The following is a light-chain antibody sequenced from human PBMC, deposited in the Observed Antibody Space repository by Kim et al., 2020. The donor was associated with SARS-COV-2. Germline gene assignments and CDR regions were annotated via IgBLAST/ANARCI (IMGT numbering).Light chain of an antibody. CDR2: EVS. J-gene: IGLJ1*01. CDR3: SSYTTSSTFV. CDR1: SSDIGSYNR. V-gene: IGLV2-18*02. Sequence: GQSVTISCTGTSSDIGSYNRVSWYQQPPGTAPKLMIYEVSNRPSGVPDRFSGSKSGNTASLTISGLQAKDEADYYCSSYTTSSTFVFGTGTKVTVL.